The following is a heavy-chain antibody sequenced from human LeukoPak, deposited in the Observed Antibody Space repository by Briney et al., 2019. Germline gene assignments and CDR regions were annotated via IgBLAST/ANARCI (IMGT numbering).Heavy chain of an antibody. Sequence: GGSLRLSCEASGFTFSRFSMNWVRQAPGKGLEWVSVIYSGGSTYYADSVKGRFTISRDNSKNTLYLQMNSLRAEDTAVYYCARADMVRGAYFDYWGQGTLVTVSS. V-gene: IGHV3-53*01. CDR1: GFTFSRFS. CDR2: IYSGGST. D-gene: IGHD3-10*01. CDR3: ARADMVRGAYFDY. J-gene: IGHJ4*02.